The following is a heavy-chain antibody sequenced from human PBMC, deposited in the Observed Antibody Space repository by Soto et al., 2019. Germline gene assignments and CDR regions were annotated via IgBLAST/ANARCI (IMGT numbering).Heavy chain of an antibody. CDR1: GGSISSYY. CDR2: IYYSGST. CDR3: ARGDCSGGSCYLEPDAFDI. D-gene: IGHD2-15*01. V-gene: IGHV4-59*01. Sequence: SETLSLTCTVSGGSISSYYWSWIRQPPGKGLEWIGYIYYSGSTNYNPSLKSRVTISVDTSKNQFSLKLSSVTAADTAVYYCARGDCSGGSCYLEPDAFDIWGQGTMVTVSS. J-gene: IGHJ3*02.